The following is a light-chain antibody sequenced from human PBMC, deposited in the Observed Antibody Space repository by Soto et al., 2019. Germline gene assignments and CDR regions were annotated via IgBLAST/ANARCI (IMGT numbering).Light chain of an antibody. J-gene: IGLJ2*01. V-gene: IGLV1-40*01. CDR3: HSYDNIRSAVV. CDR2: SNT. CDR1: SASVGAGYD. Sequence: QSVLTQPPSVSGAPGQRVTISCTGSSASVGAGYDVHWYQHLPGTAPKLLIFSNTNRPSGVPDRFSGSKSGTAVSLSIAGPQAEDEGDADYHSYDNIRSAVVFGGGTKLTVL.